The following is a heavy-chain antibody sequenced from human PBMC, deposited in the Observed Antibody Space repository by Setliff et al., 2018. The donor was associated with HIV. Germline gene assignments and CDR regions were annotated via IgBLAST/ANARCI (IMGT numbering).Heavy chain of an antibody. CDR2: ISAYNGNT. CDR3: ARCMGRPDVSDYGDYVDY. V-gene: IGHV1-18*01. J-gene: IGHJ4*02. D-gene: IGHD4-17*01. Sequence: ASVKVSCKASGYTFTSYGISWVRQAPGQGLEWMGWISAYNGNTNYAQKLQGRVTMTTDTSTSTAYMELRRLRSDDTAVYYCARCMGRPDVSDYGDYVDYWGQGTLVTVSS. CDR1: GYTFTSYG.